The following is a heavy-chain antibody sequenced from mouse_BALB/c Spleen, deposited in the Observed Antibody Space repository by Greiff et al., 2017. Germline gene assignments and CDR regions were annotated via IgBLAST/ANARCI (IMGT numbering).Heavy chain of an antibody. CDR2: ISSGGST. CDR1: GFTFSSYA. Sequence: DVQLVESGGGLVKPGGSLKLSCAASGFTFSSYAMSWVRQTPEKRLEWVASISSGGSTYYPDSVKGRFTISRDNARNILYLQMSSLRSEDTAMYYCARGGDYYGSSYGVWGAGTTVTVSS. V-gene: IGHV5-6-5*01. CDR3: ARGGDYYGSSYGV. D-gene: IGHD1-1*01. J-gene: IGHJ1*01.